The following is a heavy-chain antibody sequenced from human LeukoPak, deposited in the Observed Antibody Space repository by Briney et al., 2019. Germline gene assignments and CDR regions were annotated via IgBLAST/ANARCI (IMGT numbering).Heavy chain of an antibody. J-gene: IGHJ5*02. CDR3: ARNRGWQQLVRDWFDP. D-gene: IGHD6-13*01. CDR1: GGTFSSYG. Sequence: ASVKVSCKASGGTFSSYGISWVRQAPGQGLEWMGWISAYNGNTNYAQKLQGRVTMTTDTSTSTAYMELRSLRSDDTAVYYCARNRGWQQLVRDWFDPWGQGTLVTVSS. CDR2: ISAYNGNT. V-gene: IGHV1-18*01.